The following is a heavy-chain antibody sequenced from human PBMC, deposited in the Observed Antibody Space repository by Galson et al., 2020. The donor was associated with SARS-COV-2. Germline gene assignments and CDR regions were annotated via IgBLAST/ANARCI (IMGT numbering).Heavy chain of an antibody. CDR3: AKDPFGWPPRGVFDS. J-gene: IGHJ4*02. CDR2: ISHSGGYT. D-gene: IGHD6-19*01. V-gene: IGHV3-23*01. Sequence: GGSLRLSCVASEFTFSSYAMSWVRQFPGKGLEWVSTISHSGGYTYHADSVKGRFTISRDNSRSTLYLQMNSLQVEDTAVYFCAKDPFGWPPRGVFDSWGQGALVTVSS. CDR1: EFTFSSYA.